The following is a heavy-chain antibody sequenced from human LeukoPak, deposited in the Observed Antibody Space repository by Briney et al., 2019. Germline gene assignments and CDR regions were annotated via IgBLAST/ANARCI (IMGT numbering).Heavy chain of an antibody. CDR3: ARTRLHCSGGSCYGPATRYFDY. D-gene: IGHD2-15*01. Sequence: SETLSLTCTVSFGSINSYYWSWIRQPPGKGLEWIGEINHSGSTNYNPSLKSRVTISVDTSKNQFSLKLSSVTAADTAVYYCARTRLHCSGGSCYGPATRYFDYWGQGTLVTVSS. J-gene: IGHJ4*02. V-gene: IGHV4-34*01. CDR2: INHSGST. CDR1: FGSINSYY.